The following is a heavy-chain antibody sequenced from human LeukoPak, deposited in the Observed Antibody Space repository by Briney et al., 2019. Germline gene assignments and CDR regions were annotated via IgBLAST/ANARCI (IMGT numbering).Heavy chain of an antibody. J-gene: IGHJ5*02. CDR3: ARYRIAAAGDNWFDP. D-gene: IGHD6-13*01. V-gene: IGHV1-8*01. CDR1: GYTFTSYD. CDR2: MNPNSGNT. Sequence: GASVKVSCKASGYTFTSYDINWVRQATGQGLEWMGWMNPNSGNTGYAQKFQGRVTMTRNTSISTAYMELSSLRSEDTAVYYCARYRIAAAGDNWFDPWGQGTLVTVSS.